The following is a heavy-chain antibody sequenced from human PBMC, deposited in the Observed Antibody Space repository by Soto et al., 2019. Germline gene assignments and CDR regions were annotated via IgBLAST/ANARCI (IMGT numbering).Heavy chain of an antibody. J-gene: IGHJ3*02. D-gene: IGHD5-12*01. Sequence: QVQVVESVGGLVKPGGSLRLSCAGSGFTFSDYYMSWLRQIPGKGLEWISYISGGNTIYYIDSVKGRFTLSRDSAKNSLYLQMDSLRAEDTAVYYCVRGHSGLDSWGQGTMVTVSS. CDR3: VRGHSGLDS. CDR1: GFTFSDYY. CDR2: ISGGNTI. V-gene: IGHV3-11*01.